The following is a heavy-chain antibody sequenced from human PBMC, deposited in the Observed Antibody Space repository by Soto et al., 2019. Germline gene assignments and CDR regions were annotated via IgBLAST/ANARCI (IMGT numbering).Heavy chain of an antibody. CDR3: VRGVSYGYNPAKKYYSDY. CDR2: INHSGST. J-gene: IGHJ4*02. D-gene: IGHD3-16*01. Sequence: SETLSLTCAVYGGSCSGYYGSWIRQPPGKGLEWIGEINHSGSTNYNPSLKSRVTISVDTSKNQFSLKLSSVTAADTAVYYCVRGVSYGYNPAKKYYSDYSGQGTLVTVSS. V-gene: IGHV4-34*01. CDR1: GGSCSGYY.